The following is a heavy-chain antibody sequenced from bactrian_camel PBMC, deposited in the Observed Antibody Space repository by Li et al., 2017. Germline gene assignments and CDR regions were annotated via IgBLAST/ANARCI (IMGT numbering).Heavy chain of an antibody. CDR2: INKDGTT. J-gene: IGHJ4*01. Sequence: HVQLVESGGGSVQAGGSLKLSCAAPGYNFRNCQMAWYRQAPGNEREMVSVINKDGTTRYADSVKGRFTISQDSTKVTLYLKMSNLRSEDTAVYYCAACQNQINGEPRYWGQGTQVTVS. D-gene: IGHD3*01. CDR1: GYNFRNCQ. V-gene: IGHV3S53*01. CDR3: AACQNQINGEPRY.